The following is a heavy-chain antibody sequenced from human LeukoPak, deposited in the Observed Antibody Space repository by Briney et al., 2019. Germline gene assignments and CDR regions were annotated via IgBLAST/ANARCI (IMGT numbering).Heavy chain of an antibody. D-gene: IGHD2-2*01. V-gene: IGHV1-46*01. CDR2: INPSGGST. CDR1: GYTFTSYY. J-gene: IGHJ4*02. Sequence: ASVKVSCKASGYTFTSYYMHWVRQAPGQGLEWMGIINPSGGSTSYAQKFQGRVTMTRDTSISTAYMELSRLRSDDTAVYYCARADCSSTSCYWSFDYWGQGTLVTVSS. CDR3: ARADCSSTSCYWSFDY.